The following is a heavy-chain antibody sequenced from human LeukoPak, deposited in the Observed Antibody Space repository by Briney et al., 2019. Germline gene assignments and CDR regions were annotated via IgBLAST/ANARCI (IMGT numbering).Heavy chain of an antibody. Sequence: GASVRVSCKASGGTFSSYAISWVRQAPGQGLEWMGGIIPIFGTANYAQKFQGRVTITADESTSTAYMELSSLRSEDTAVYYCARVGCSSTSCYRPAFDIWGQGTMVTVSS. D-gene: IGHD2-2*01. J-gene: IGHJ3*02. CDR1: GGTFSSYA. CDR2: IIPIFGTA. V-gene: IGHV1-69*13. CDR3: ARVGCSSTSCYRPAFDI.